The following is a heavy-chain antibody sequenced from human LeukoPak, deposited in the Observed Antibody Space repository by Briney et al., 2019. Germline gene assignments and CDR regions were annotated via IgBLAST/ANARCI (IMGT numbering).Heavy chain of an antibody. CDR1: GFTFSSYS. D-gene: IGHD4-23*01. V-gene: IGHV3-48*04. J-gene: IGHJ4*02. Sequence: GGSLRLSCAASGFTFSSYSMNWDRQAPGKGLEWVSYISSSSSTIYYADSVKGRFTISRDNAKNSLYLQMNSLRAEDTAVYYCARALSRGARWFPSALDYWGQGTLVTVPS. CDR3: ARALSRGARWFPSALDY. CDR2: ISSSSSTI.